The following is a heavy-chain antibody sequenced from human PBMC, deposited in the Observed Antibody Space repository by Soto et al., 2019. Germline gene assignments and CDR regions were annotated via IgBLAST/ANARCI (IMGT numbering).Heavy chain of an antibody. CDR2: INGGNGYT. Sequence: GASVKVSCKASGYTFSNNAIHWVRQAPGQELEWMGWINGGNGYTKYSQNFQDRVTLTRDTSASTSYMELSSLRSEDTATFYCARATYTSGGSANFAMDVWGQGTTVTVSS. J-gene: IGHJ6*01. CDR1: GYTFSNNA. V-gene: IGHV1-3*01. D-gene: IGHD3-10*01. CDR3: ARATYTSGGSANFAMDV.